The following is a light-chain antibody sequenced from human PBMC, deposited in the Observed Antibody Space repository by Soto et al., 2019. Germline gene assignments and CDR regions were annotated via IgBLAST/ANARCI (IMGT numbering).Light chain of an antibody. CDR3: QQYDSYPLT. CDR2: KAS. J-gene: IGKJ4*01. CDR1: QSISSW. V-gene: IGKV1-5*03. Sequence: DIPMTQSPSTLSASVGDRVTITCRASQSISSWLAWYQQKPGKAPNLLIYKASSLESGVPSRFSGSGSATEFTLTVSSLQPDDFATYYCQQYDSYPLTLGGGTKVEI.